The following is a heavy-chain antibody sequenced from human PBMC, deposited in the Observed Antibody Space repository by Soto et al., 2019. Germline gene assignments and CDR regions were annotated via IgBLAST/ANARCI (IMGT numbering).Heavy chain of an antibody. D-gene: IGHD1-26*01. CDR1: GFNVSAYT. V-gene: IGHV3-30-3*01. CDR2: ISSDGNHK. Sequence: QVTLVESGGGVVQPGRSLRLSCAASGFNVSAYTMHWVRQAPGKGLEWVAVISSDGNHKYYTDSVKGRFTISRDTSTNTLYLQTNRLRAEDTAVYYCARWEQPLFDYWGQGTLVTVSS. J-gene: IGHJ4*02. CDR3: ARWEQPLFDY.